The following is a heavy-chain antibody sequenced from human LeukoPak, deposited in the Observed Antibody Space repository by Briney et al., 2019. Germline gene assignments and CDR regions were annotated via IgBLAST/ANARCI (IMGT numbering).Heavy chain of an antibody. D-gene: IGHD6-19*01. V-gene: IGHV4-34*01. CDR2: INHSGST. Sequence: SETLPLTYAVCGGSFSGYYWRWIRQPPGRGVEWIGEINHSGSTNYNPSLKSRVTISVDTSKNQFSLKLSSVTAADTAVYYCARGGSSGLNYWGQGTLVTVSS. J-gene: IGHJ4*02. CDR3: ARGGSSGLNY. CDR1: GGSFSGYY.